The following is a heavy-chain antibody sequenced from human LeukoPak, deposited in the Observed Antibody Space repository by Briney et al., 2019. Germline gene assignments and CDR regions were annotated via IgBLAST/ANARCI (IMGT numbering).Heavy chain of an antibody. CDR2: IYYSGST. J-gene: IGHJ5*02. Sequence: SETLSLTCTVSGGSISSYYWSWIRQPPGKGLEWIGYIYYSGSTDYNPSLKSRVTISVDTSKNQFSLKLSSVTAADTAVYYCARLDMEYDFWSGMNWFDPWGQGTLVTVSS. D-gene: IGHD3-3*01. V-gene: IGHV4-59*08. CDR1: GGSISSYY. CDR3: ARLDMEYDFWSGMNWFDP.